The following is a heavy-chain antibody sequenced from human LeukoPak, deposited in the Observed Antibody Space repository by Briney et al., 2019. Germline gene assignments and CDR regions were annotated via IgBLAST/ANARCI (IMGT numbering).Heavy chain of an antibody. CDR1: GDSISSYH. CDR2: ISYSGST. CDR3: ARSIILVRGIIYFFYYYMDV. V-gene: IGHV4-59*01. D-gene: IGHD3-10*01. J-gene: IGHJ6*03. Sequence: SETLSFTCTVSGDSISSYHWTWIRQSPGKGLEWIGYISYSGSTNSNPSLKSRVTMSVDTSKNQFSLKLNSVTAADTAVYYCARSIILVRGIIYFFYYYMDVWGKGTTVTVSS.